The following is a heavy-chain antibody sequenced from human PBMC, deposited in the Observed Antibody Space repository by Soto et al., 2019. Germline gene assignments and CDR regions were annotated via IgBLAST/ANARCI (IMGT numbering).Heavy chain of an antibody. V-gene: IGHV3-49*03. Sequence: PGGSLRLSCTASGFTFGDYAMSWFRQAPGKGLEWVGFIRSKAYGGTTEYAASVKGRFTISRDDSKSIAYLQMNSLKTEDTAVYYCTRDADYDFWSGYYYYGMDVWGQGTTVTVSS. CDR3: TRDADYDFWSGYYYYGMDV. D-gene: IGHD3-3*01. J-gene: IGHJ6*02. CDR1: GFTFGDYA. CDR2: IRSKAYGGTT.